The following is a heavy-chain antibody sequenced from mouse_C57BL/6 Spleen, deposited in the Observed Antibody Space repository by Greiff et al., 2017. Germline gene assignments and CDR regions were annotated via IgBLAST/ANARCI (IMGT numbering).Heavy chain of an antibody. J-gene: IGHJ3*01. V-gene: IGHV1-69*01. CDR3: ARSRVRREGFAY. CDR1: GYTFTSYW. CDR2: IDPSDSYT. D-gene: IGHD2-14*01. Sequence: QVQLQQPGAELVMPGASVKLSCKASGYTFTSYWMHWVKQRPGQGLEWIGEIDPSDSYTNYNQKFKGKSTLTVDKSSSTAYMQLSSLTSEDSAVYYCARSRVRREGFAYWGQGTLVTVSA.